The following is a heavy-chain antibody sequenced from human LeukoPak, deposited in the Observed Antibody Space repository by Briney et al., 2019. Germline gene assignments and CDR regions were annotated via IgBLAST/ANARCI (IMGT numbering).Heavy chain of an antibody. CDR3: AKDGREGRDGYNYN. CDR1: GLTFSNHA. D-gene: IGHD5-24*01. Sequence: GGSLRLSCAGSGLTFSNHAMTWVRQAPGKGLEYVAESSGSGRDTYYADSVQGRFTISRDNSKNTVYLQMNSLRAEDTAIYYCAKDGREGRDGYNYNWGQGTLVTVSS. V-gene: IGHV3-23*01. J-gene: IGHJ4*02. CDR2: SSGSGRDT.